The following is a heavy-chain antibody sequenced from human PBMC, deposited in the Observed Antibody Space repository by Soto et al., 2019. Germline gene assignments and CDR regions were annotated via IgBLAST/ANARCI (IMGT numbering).Heavy chain of an antibody. CDR3: ARQKGY. Sequence: GESLKISCKASGYSFTKSWIGGVRQMPGKGLEGVGIIYPGDSQTRYSPSFQGQVTISADKSISSAYLQWSSLKASDTAMYYCARQKGYWGQGTLVTVSS. CDR1: GYSFTKSW. V-gene: IGHV5-51*01. CDR2: IYPGDSQT. J-gene: IGHJ4*02.